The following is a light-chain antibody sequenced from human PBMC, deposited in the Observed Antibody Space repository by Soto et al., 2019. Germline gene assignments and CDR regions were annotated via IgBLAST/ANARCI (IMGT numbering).Light chain of an antibody. CDR3: QQNYNSPPA. CDR1: QSVSSS. CDR2: AAS. Sequence: EIELTQSPCPLSASVGERVTLSCRASQSVSSSLHGYQQKPGQAPKLLIDAASRWASGIPARFSGSGSETEFNLTISSLQPEDFADYYCQQNYNSPPAFGRGTKVEIK. J-gene: IGKJ1*01. V-gene: IGKV1-39*01.